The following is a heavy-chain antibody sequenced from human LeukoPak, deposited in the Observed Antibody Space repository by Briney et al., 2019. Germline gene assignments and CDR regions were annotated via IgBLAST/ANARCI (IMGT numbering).Heavy chain of an antibody. J-gene: IGHJ6*02. D-gene: IGHD2-2*01. CDR1: GYTLTELS. CDR3: AILGGHRAVDIVVVPAAYYYYGMDV. V-gene: IGHV1-24*01. Sequence: ASVKVSCKVSGYTLTELSMHWVRHAPGKGLEWMGGFDPEDGETIYAQKFQGRVTMTEDTSTDTAYMELSSLRSEDTAVYYCAILGGHRAVDIVVVPAAYYYYGMDVWRQGTTVTVSS. CDR2: FDPEDGET.